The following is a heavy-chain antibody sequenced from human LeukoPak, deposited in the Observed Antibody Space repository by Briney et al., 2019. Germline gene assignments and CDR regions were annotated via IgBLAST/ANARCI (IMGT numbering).Heavy chain of an antibody. D-gene: IGHD3/OR15-3a*01. J-gene: IGHJ4*02. V-gene: IGHV3-7*01. CDR1: GCCFSNYW. CDR2: MKQDGRAR. Sequence: GRSLRLSCAGAGCCFSNYWMAWVSQAPGKGPEWLANMKQDGRARHYAASVEGRFTISRANTPKSLYLRMNSLRAAETTADYCARDVVGRFHYWGLGTLVTVS. CDR3: ARDVVGRFHY.